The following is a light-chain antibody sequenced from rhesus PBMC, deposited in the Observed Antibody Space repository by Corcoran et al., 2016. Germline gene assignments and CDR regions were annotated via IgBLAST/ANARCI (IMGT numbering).Light chain of an antibody. V-gene: IGLV2-13*03. J-gene: IGLJ1*01. CDR3: SSYRSDGTFI. CDR1: SNDIGSYDR. Sequence: QAAPTQSPSVSGSPGQSVTISCTGTSNDIGSYDRVSWYRHHPGNAPQLIIYEVDKLPLRVAARFSGFKSGNTASLAISGLQPEDEADYFCSSYRSDGTFIFGSGTRLTVL. CDR2: EVD.